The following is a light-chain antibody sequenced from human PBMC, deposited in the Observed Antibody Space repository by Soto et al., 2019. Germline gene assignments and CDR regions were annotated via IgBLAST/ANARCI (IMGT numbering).Light chain of an antibody. CDR2: EVS. CDR3: TSFRGSSHLDV. CDR1: SGDVGGYNA. V-gene: IGLV2-14*01. Sequence: QSVLTQPASVSGSPGQSITISCTGTSGDVGGYNAVAWYQQHPGKAPKLIIFEVSNRPSGSSDRFSGSKSGNTASLTISGLQAEDEADYYCTSFRGSSHLDVFGTGTKVTVL. J-gene: IGLJ1*01.